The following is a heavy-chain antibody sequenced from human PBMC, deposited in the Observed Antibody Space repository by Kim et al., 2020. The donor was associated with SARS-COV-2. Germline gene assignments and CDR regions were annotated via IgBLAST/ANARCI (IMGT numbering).Heavy chain of an antibody. D-gene: IGHD3-3*01. V-gene: IGHV3-30*18. CDR2: ISYDGSNK. CDR1: GFTFSSYG. J-gene: IGHJ3*02. CDR3: AKEFYDFWSGPMGNAFDI. Sequence: GGSLRLSCAASGFTFSSYGMHWVRQAPGKGLEWVAVISYDGSNKYYADSVKGRFTISRDNSKNTLYLQMNSLRAEDTAVYYCAKEFYDFWSGPMGNAFDIWGQGTMVTVSS.